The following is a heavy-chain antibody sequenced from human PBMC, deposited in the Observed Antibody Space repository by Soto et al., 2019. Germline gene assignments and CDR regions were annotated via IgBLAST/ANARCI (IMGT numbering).Heavy chain of an antibody. Sequence: GESLKISCAASGFTFSDYYMSWIRQAPGKGLEWVSYISSSGSTIYYADSVKGRFTISRDNAKNSLYLQMNSLRAEDTAVYYCATVDSSGYDFGGAAFDIWGQGTMVTVSS. V-gene: IGHV3-11*01. D-gene: IGHD5-12*01. CDR3: ATVDSSGYDFGGAAFDI. J-gene: IGHJ3*02. CDR1: GFTFSDYY. CDR2: ISSSGSTI.